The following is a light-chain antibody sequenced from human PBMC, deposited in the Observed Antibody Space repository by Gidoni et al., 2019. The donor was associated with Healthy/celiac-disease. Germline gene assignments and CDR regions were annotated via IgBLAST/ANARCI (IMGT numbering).Light chain of an antibody. CDR2: YAS. Sequence: DIVLTQSPATLSLSPGDRATLSCRASQSVSSYLAWYQQKPGQAPRLLIYYASNRATGIPARVSGSGSGTDFTLTSSSLEPEDFAVYYCQQRSNWFTFGGGTKVEIK. CDR3: QQRSNWFT. V-gene: IGKV3-11*01. CDR1: QSVSSY. J-gene: IGKJ4*01.